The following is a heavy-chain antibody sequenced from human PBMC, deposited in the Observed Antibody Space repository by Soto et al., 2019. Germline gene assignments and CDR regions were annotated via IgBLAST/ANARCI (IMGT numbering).Heavy chain of an antibody. D-gene: IGHD3-10*01. CDR1: GFTFSSFT. Sequence: GGSLRLSCAASGFTFSSFTFSWVRQAPGKGLEWVSIISASGTTIYYADSVEGRFTVSRDNSKNTLYLQMNSLRAEDTAVYYCARDRSAYDSGNYRFFDYWGQGTLVTVSS. J-gene: IGHJ4*02. CDR3: ARDRSAYDSGNYRFFDY. V-gene: IGHV3-23*01. CDR2: ISASGTTI.